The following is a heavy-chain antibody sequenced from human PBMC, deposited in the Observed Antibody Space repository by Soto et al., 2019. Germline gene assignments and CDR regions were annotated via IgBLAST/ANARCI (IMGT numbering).Heavy chain of an antibody. D-gene: IGHD3-9*01. CDR3: ASWGYDILTGYQYYFDY. CDR1: GGSILDSTYY. Sequence: SETLSLTCTVSGGSILDSTYYWAWIRQSPGKGLEWIGTIFYSGGTNYNPSLKSRVTISVDASKNQFSLKLSSVTAADTAVYYCASWGYDILTGYQYYFDYWGQGTLVTVSS. J-gene: IGHJ4*02. V-gene: IGHV4-39*07. CDR2: IFYSGGT.